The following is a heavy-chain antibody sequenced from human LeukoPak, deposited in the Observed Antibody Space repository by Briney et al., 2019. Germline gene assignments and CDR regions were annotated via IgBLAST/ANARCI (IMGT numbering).Heavy chain of an antibody. D-gene: IGHD2-15*01. CDR3: ARESSVTATY. J-gene: IGHJ4*02. V-gene: IGHV4-38-2*02. CDR2: IYHSGDT. Sequence: SETLSLTCTVSGYSISSGYYWGWIRQPPGKGLEWIGSIYHSGDTYYNPSLKSRVTISVDTSNDQFSLELTSVTAADTAVYYCARESSVTATYWGQGTLVIVSS. CDR1: GYSISSGYY.